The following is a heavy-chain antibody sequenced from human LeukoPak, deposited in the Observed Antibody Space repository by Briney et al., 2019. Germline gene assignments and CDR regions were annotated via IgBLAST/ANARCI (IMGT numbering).Heavy chain of an antibody. Sequence: SETLSLTCAVSGYSISSGYYWGWIRQPPGKGLEWIGSIYHSGSTYYNPSLKSRVTISVDTSKNQFSPKLSSVTAADTAVYYCARVVGPWGQGTLVTVSS. CDR1: GYSISSGYY. J-gene: IGHJ5*02. D-gene: IGHD2-15*01. CDR2: IYHSGST. V-gene: IGHV4-38-2*01. CDR3: ARVVGP.